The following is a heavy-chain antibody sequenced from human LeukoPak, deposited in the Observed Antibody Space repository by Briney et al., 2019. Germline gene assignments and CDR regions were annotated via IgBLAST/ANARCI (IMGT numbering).Heavy chain of an antibody. CDR1: GFTFDDYA. Sequence: GRSLRLSCAASGFTFDDYAMHWVRQAPGKGLEWVSGISWNSGSIGYADSVKGRFTISRDNAKNSLYLQMNSLRAEDTALYYCAKGSSGWYGSAFDIWGQGTMVTVSS. CDR3: AKGSSGWYGSAFDI. J-gene: IGHJ3*02. V-gene: IGHV3-9*01. CDR2: ISWNSGSI. D-gene: IGHD6-19*01.